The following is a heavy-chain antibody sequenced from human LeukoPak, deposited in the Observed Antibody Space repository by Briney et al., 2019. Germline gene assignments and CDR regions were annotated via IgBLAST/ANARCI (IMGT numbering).Heavy chain of an antibody. J-gene: IGHJ4*02. Sequence: AGESLKISCKGSGYSFTSYWIGWVRQMPGKGLEWVGIIYPGDSDTRYSPSFQGQVTISADKSISTAYLQWSSLKASDTAMYYCARHVRYSGSYYFDYWGQGTLVTVSS. D-gene: IGHD1-26*01. V-gene: IGHV5-51*01. CDR2: IYPGDSDT. CDR1: GYSFTSYW. CDR3: ARHVRYSGSYYFDY.